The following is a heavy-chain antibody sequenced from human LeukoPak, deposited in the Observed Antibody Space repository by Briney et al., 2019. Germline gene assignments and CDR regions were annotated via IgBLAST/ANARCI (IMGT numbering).Heavy chain of an antibody. CDR1: GFTFSSYA. V-gene: IGHV3-30-3*02. J-gene: IGHJ4*02. D-gene: IGHD6-13*01. CDR2: ISYDGSNK. Sequence: GGSLRLSCAASGFTFSSYAMHWVRQAPGKGLEWVAVISYDGSNKYYADSVKGRLTISRDNSKNTLYLEMNSLRAEDTAVYHCAKYASNWYKGFDCWGQGTLVTVSS. CDR3: AKYASNWYKGFDC.